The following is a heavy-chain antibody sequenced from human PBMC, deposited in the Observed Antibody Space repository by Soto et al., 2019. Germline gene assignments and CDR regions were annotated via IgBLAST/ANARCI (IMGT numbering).Heavy chain of an antibody. J-gene: IGHJ5*02. CDR3: ARDASIAVAGYNWFDP. Sequence: GGSLRLSCAASGFTFSSYWMHWVRQAPGKGLVWVSRINSDGSSTSYADSVKGRLTISRDNAKNTLYLQMNSLRAEDTAVYYCARDASIAVAGYNWFDPWGQGTLVTVSS. D-gene: IGHD6-19*01. V-gene: IGHV3-74*01. CDR2: INSDGSST. CDR1: GFTFSSYW.